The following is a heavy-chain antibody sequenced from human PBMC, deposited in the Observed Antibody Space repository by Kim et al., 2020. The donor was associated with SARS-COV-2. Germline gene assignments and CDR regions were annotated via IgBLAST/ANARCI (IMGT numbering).Heavy chain of an antibody. J-gene: IGHJ5*02. CDR3: ARDIVVVPAAIHDWFDP. CDR2: INPNSGGT. CDR1: GYTFTGYY. V-gene: IGHV1-2*06. Sequence: ASVKVSCKASGYTFTGYYMHWVRQAPGQGLEWMGRINPNSGGTNYAQKFQGRVTMTRDTSISTAYMELSRLRSDDTAVYYCARDIVVVPAAIHDWFDPWGQGTLVTVSS. D-gene: IGHD2-2*02.